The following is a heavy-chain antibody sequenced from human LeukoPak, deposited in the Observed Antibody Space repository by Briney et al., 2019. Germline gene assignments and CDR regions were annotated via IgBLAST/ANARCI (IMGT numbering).Heavy chain of an antibody. D-gene: IGHD3-10*01. CDR3: VRDPATMAPFDP. Sequence: SETLSLTCGVSGGSISSTNWWSWVRQPPGQGLEWIGEISLTGETNYNPSLNGRVTMSLDESRNQLSLDLTSVTAADTAVYYCVRDPATMAPFDPWGQGTLVTVSS. V-gene: IGHV4-4*02. CDR2: ISLTGET. CDR1: GGSISSTNW. J-gene: IGHJ5*02.